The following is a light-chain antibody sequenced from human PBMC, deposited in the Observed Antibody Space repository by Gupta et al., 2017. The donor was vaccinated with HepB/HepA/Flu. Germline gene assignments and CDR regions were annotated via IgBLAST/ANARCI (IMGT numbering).Light chain of an antibody. CDR1: QSMSIY. CDR3: QQTYHRWT. CDR2: AAS. J-gene: IGKJ1*01. Sequence: DIQMTQSPSSLSASVGDRVTITCRASQSMSIYLNWYQQKPGKAPKLLIYAASSLQSGVPSRFSGSGSGTDFTLTINSLQPEDIATYYCQQTYHRWTFGQGTKVDIK. V-gene: IGKV1-39*01.